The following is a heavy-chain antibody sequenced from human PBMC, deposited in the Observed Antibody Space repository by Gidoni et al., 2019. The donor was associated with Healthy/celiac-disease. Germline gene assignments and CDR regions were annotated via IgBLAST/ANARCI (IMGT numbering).Heavy chain of an antibody. CDR2: IRSKATSYAT. J-gene: IGHJ4*02. Sequence: EGQLGESGGGWVQPGGSLKLPWGASGFSCSGHAMHWVRQASGKGLEWVGRIRSKATSYATAYAASVKGRFTISRDDSKNTAYLQMTSLKTEDTAVYYCTYYGSGLREPSFDYWGQGTLVTVSS. V-gene: IGHV3-73*02. CDR1: GFSCSGHA. D-gene: IGHD3-10*01. CDR3: TYYGSGLREPSFDY.